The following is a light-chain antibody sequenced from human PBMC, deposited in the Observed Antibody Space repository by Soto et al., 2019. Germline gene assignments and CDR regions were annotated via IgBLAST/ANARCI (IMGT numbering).Light chain of an antibody. CDR1: QSVGSN. Sequence: ETELTQSPATLSVSPGERATLSCWASQSVGSNLAWYQQKPGQAPRLLIYGASTRATGIPARFCGSGSGTAFTLTISSLQSEDFALYYCQQYNNWPPWTFGQGTKVEIK. CDR2: GAS. CDR3: QQYNNWPPWT. V-gene: IGKV3-15*01. J-gene: IGKJ1*01.